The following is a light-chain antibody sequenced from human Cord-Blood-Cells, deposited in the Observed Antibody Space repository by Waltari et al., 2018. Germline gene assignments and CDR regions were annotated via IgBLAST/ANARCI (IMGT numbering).Light chain of an antibody. J-gene: IGKJ4*01. CDR3: QQRSNGPPLT. CDR2: DAS. Sequence: DIVLTQAPATLSLSQVDRPPLSFRSSQRVRSYLAAYQQKPGQAPRLLIYDASNRATGIPARFSGSGSGTDFTLAISSLEHEEFAVYYCQQRSNGPPLTFGGGTKVEIK. V-gene: IGKV3-11*01. CDR1: QRVRSY.